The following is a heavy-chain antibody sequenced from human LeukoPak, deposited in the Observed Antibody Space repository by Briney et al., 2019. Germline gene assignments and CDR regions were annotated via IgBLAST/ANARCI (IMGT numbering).Heavy chain of an antibody. V-gene: IGHV3-53*01. D-gene: IGHD1-14*01. CDR1: GFTVSSNY. Sequence: GGSLRLSCAASGFTVSSNYMSWVRQAPGKGLEWVSVIYSGGSTYYADSVKGRFTISRDNSKNTLYLQMNSLRAEDTAVYYCARSRYMISPVLRTTYFDYWGQGTLVTVSS. CDR3: ARSRYMISPVLRTTYFDY. J-gene: IGHJ4*02. CDR2: IYSGGST.